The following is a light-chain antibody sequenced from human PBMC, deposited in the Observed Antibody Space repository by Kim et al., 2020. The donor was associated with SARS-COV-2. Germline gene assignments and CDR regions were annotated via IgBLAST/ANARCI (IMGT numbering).Light chain of an antibody. CDR1: QSLLHSNGYNY. CDR2: LGS. V-gene: IGKV2-28*01. CDR3: MQALQPLT. Sequence: DIVMTQSPLSLPVTPGEPASISCRSSQSLLHSNGYNYLDWYLRKPGQSPQLLIYLGSNRASGVPDRFSGSGSGTDFTLKISKVEAVDVGVYYCMQALQPLTFGGGTKVDIK. J-gene: IGKJ4*01.